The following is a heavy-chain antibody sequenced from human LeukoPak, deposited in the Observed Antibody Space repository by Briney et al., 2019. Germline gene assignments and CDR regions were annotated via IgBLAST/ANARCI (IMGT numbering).Heavy chain of an antibody. CDR2: ISGSGGST. V-gene: IGHV3-23*01. CDR1: GFTFSSYA. Sequence: PGGSLRLSCAASGFTFSSYAMSWARQAPGKGLEWVSAISGSGGSTYYADSVEGRFTIFRDNSKNTLYLQMNSLRAEDTAVYYCAKVAIFGVVITDAFDIWGQGTMVTVS. D-gene: IGHD3-3*01. J-gene: IGHJ3*02. CDR3: AKVAIFGVVITDAFDI.